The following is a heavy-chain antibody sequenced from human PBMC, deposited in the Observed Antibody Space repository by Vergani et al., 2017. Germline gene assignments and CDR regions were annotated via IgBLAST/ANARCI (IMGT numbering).Heavy chain of an antibody. CDR2: IDHTGRP. Sequence: QVQLQQWGGGLLKPSETLSLTCVVNGGSFTSYHWTWIRQSPGEGLEWVGDIDHTGRPDYNPSLKSRITMSVDKSRNQFSLTLNYVTATDTAIYFCARVNTETNGHLYYYYYMDVWGQGTAVTVS. J-gene: IGHJ6*03. D-gene: IGHD4-11*01. CDR3: ARVNTETNGHLYYYYYMDV. CDR1: GGSFTSYH. V-gene: IGHV4-34*01.